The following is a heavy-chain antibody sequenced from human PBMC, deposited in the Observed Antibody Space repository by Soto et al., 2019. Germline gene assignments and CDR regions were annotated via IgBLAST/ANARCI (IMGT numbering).Heavy chain of an antibody. CDR3: VKEDLQLAPNTLDQTLRFDY. CDR2: ISTNGAST. CDR1: GFTFSSYA. J-gene: IGHJ4*02. Sequence: GGSLRLSCSASGFTFSSYAMHWIRQAPGKGLEHVVVISTNGASTYHADSVKGRFTISRDNSKNTLYLLMSSLRPEDTAVYYCVKEDLQLAPNTLDQTLRFDYWGQGTLVTVSS. D-gene: IGHD4-4*01. V-gene: IGHV3-64D*06.